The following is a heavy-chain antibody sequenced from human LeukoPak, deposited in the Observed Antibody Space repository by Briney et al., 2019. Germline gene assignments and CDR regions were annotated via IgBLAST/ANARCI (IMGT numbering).Heavy chain of an antibody. Sequence: ASVKVSCKASGYTFTSYYMHWVRQAPGQGLEWMGIINPSDGSTNYAQRFQGRVTITRDTSTSTVYMELSSLRSEDTGAYYCARDGVGSGWYRVFDSGGQGTLVTVSS. J-gene: IGHJ4*02. CDR3: ARDGVGSGWYRVFDS. CDR1: GYTFTSYY. V-gene: IGHV1-46*01. D-gene: IGHD6-19*01. CDR2: INPSDGST.